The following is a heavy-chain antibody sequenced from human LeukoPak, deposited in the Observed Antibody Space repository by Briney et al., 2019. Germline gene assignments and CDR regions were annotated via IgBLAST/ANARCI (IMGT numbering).Heavy chain of an antibody. CDR1: GFTVSGMY. CDR2: IYGGGST. Sequence: GRSLRLSCAASGFTVSGMYMSWVRQAPGKGLEWVSVIYGGGSTFYADSVKGRFTISRDNSKNTLYLQMNSLRAEDTAVYYCAKDDAYLQYDDWGQGTLVTVSS. D-gene: IGHD5-24*01. CDR3: AKDDAYLQYDD. V-gene: IGHV3-53*01. J-gene: IGHJ4*02.